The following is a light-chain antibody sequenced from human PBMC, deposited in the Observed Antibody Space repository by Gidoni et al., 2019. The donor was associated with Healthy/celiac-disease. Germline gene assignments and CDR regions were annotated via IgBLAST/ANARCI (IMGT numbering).Light chain of an antibody. CDR2: WAS. J-gene: IGKJ3*01. CDR3: QQYYSTPKLT. Sequence: DIVMTQSPDSLAVSLGERATINCKSSQSVLYSSNNKNYLAWYQQKPGQPPKLLIYWASTRESGVPDRFSGGGSGTDFTLTISSLQAEDVAVYYCQQYYSTPKLTFGPGTKVDIK. V-gene: IGKV4-1*01. CDR1: QSVLYSSNNKNY.